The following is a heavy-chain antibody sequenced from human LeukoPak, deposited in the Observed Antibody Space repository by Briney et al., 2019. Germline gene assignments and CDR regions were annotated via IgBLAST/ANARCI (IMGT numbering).Heavy chain of an antibody. J-gene: IGHJ4*02. CDR3: ASRNYYDSSGYYYYYFDY. D-gene: IGHD3-22*01. CDR2: ISGSGGIA. V-gene: IGHV3-23*01. Sequence: GGSLRLSCAASGFTFSDYAMNWVRQAPGKGLEWVSTISGSGGIAYYADSVKGRFTISRDNSKNTLYLQMNSLRAEDTAVYYCASRNYYDSSGYYYYYFDYWGQGILVTVSS. CDR1: GFTFSDYA.